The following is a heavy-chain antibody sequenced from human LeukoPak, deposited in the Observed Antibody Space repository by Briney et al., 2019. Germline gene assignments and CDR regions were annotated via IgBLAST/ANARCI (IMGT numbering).Heavy chain of an antibody. J-gene: IGHJ4*02. CDR1: GGCFSGYY. D-gene: IGHD2-8*01. Sequence: SETLSLTCAVYGGCFSGYYWSWIRQPPGKGLEWIGEINHSGSTNYNPSLKSRFTISVDTCKNQFSLKLSSVTAADTAVYYCARAFGAYCTNGVCYHFDYWGQGTLVTVSS. V-gene: IGHV4-34*01. CDR3: ARAFGAYCTNGVCYHFDY. CDR2: INHSGST.